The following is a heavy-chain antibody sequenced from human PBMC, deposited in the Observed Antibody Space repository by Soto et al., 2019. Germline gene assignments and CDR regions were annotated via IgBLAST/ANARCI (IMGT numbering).Heavy chain of an antibody. D-gene: IGHD3-16*01. V-gene: IGHV4-59*03. J-gene: IGHJ4*02. CDR3: VRDRRDVYNYEDL. CDR2: VHSSGRS. CDR1: GGSINNYY. Sequence: QVQLHESGPGLVKPSETLTLTCTVSGGSINNYYWSWIRQFPGKRLEWIAYVHSSGRSESNPSLKSGGTISVDPSQTPFALKMNSVTAADTALYYCVRDRRDVYNYEDLWGQGTLVTVSS.